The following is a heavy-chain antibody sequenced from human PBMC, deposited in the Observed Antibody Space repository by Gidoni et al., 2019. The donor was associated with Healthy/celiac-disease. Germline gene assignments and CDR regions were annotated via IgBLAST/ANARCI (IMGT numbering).Heavy chain of an antibody. J-gene: IGHJ4*02. V-gene: IGHV3-33*01. CDR1: GFDFSSNC. CDR2: IWYDGSNK. CDR3: ARDIRFPYYGSGSPGGYFDY. Sequence: QLQLVETGGGVVQPGRSLRLSCAASGFDFSSNCMHRVRQATGKGLEWVAGIWYDGSNKYYADSVKGRFTSSRDNSKKTLYLQRNSLRAEDTAVYYCARDIRFPYYGSGSPGGYFDYWGQGTRVTVSS. D-gene: IGHD3-10*01.